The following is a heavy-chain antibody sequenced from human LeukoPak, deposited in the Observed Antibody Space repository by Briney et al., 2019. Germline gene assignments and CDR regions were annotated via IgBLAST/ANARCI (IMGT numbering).Heavy chain of an antibody. CDR1: EFTFSSYG. Sequence: GRSLRLSCAASEFTFSSYGMHWVRQAPGKGLEWVAVIWYDGSNKYYADSVKGRFTISRDNSKNTLYLQMNSLRAEDTAVYYCAKDLNIVVVVAATQPDYYYYGMDVWGQGTTVTVSS. CDR2: IWYDGSNK. V-gene: IGHV3-33*06. J-gene: IGHJ6*02. D-gene: IGHD2-15*01. CDR3: AKDLNIVVVVAATQPDYYYYGMDV.